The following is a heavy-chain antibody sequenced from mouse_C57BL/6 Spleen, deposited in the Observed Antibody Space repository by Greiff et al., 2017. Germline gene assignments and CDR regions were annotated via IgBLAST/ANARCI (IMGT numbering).Heavy chain of an antibody. D-gene: IGHD2-4*01. CDR1: GFTFSDYY. Sequence: EVKLVESGGGLVQPGGSLKLSCAASGFTFSDYYMYWVRQTPEKRLEWVAYISNGGGSTYYPDTVKGRFTISRDNAKNTLYLQMSRLKSEDTAMYYCARQSLHDCYFDYWGEGTTLTVSS. CDR2: ISNGGGST. V-gene: IGHV5-12*01. CDR3: ARQSLHDCYFDY. J-gene: IGHJ2*01.